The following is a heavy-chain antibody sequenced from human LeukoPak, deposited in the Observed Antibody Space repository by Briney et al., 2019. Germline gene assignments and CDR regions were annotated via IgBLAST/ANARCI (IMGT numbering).Heavy chain of an antibody. D-gene: IGHD2-2*01. V-gene: IGHV3-7*03. J-gene: IGHJ5*02. CDR1: GFTFSQYW. Sequence: GGSLRLSCAASGFTFSQYWMGWVRQAPGKRPEWVANMNIDGSEKHYADSVKGRFFISRDNARNLVYLQMASLRVEDTAIYYCARDTRLGYCRSTSCYASWYDPWGQGTLVTVSS. CDR3: ARDTRLGYCRSTSCYASWYDP. CDR2: MNIDGSEK.